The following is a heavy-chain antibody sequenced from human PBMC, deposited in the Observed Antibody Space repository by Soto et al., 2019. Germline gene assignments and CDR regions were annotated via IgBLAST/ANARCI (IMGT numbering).Heavy chain of an antibody. CDR2: IYYSGST. D-gene: IGHD2-2*03. CDR1: GGYISSGGYY. CDR3: ARTGERWILGYYFDY. V-gene: IGHV4-31*03. Sequence: SETLSLTCPVSGGYISSGGYYWSWIRQHPGKGLEWIGYIYYSGSTYYNPSLKSRVTISVDTSKNQFSLKLSSVTAADTAVYYCARTGERWILGYYFDYWGQGTLVTVSS. J-gene: IGHJ4*02.